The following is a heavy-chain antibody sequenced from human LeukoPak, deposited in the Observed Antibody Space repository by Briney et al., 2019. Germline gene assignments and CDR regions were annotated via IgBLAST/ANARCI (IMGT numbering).Heavy chain of an antibody. J-gene: IGHJ4*02. CDR1: GGPFSGYF. CDR2: IHNSGTT. Sequence: SETLSLTCAVSGGPFSGYFWSWLRQSSGKGLEWIGEIHNSGTTNYNPSLNSRVTISEDTSKNQFYLNLSSVTAADTAVYYCARRYYYNLGSFPFDFWGQGTLVTVSS. CDR3: ARRYYYNLGSFPFDF. D-gene: IGHD3-10*01. V-gene: IGHV4-34*01.